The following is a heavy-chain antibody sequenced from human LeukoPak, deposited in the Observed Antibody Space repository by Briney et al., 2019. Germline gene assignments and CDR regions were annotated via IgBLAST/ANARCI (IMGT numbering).Heavy chain of an antibody. CDR1: GGSISSYY. D-gene: IGHD6-19*01. Sequence: SETLSLTCPVSGGSISSYYWSWIRQPAGKGLEWIGRIYTSGSTNYNPSLKSRVTMSVDTSKNQFSLKLSSVTAADTAVYYCARAVHSSGWYPNWFDPWGQGTLVTVSS. CDR3: ARAVHSSGWYPNWFDP. J-gene: IGHJ5*02. V-gene: IGHV4-4*07. CDR2: IYTSGST.